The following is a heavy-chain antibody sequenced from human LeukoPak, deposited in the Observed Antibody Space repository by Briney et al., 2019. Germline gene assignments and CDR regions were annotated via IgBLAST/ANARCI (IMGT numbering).Heavy chain of an antibody. Sequence: GEPRKISCKGYGYSFANYWIGWVRQAPGKGLEWIGIIYPHDSNLSYGPYFQGKVTISADKSISTAYLQWSSLKASDTAMYYCARRPIFGFLDAFDTWGQGTMVTVSS. V-gene: IGHV5-51*01. CDR3: ARRPIFGFLDAFDT. CDR1: GYSFANYW. J-gene: IGHJ3*02. D-gene: IGHD3-3*01. CDR2: IYPHDSNL.